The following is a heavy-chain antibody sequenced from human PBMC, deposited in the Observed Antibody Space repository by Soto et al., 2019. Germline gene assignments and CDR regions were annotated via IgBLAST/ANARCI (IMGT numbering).Heavy chain of an antibody. V-gene: IGHV4-59*01. CDR3: ARAKWWFGELFVWFDP. J-gene: IGHJ5*02. CDR2: IYYSGST. D-gene: IGHD3-10*01. CDR1: GGSISSYY. Sequence: LSLTCTVSGGSISSYYWSWIRQPPGKGLEWIGYIYYSGSTNYNPSLKSRVTISVDTSKNQFSLKLSSVTAADTAVYYCARAKWWFGELFVWFDPWAQGTPVTVSS.